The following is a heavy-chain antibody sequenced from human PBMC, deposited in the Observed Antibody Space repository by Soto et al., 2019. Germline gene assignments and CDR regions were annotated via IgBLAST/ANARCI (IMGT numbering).Heavy chain of an antibody. V-gene: IGHV4-39*01. CDR1: RGSISRSSYY. CDR3: ARHGTLISPFQY. CDR2: IYYSGST. D-gene: IGHD1-26*01. J-gene: IGHJ1*01. Sequence: QLQLQESGPGLVKPSETLSLTCTVSRGSISRSSYYWGWIRQPPGKGLEWIGSIYYSGSTYYNPSLKSRVTISVDTSKNQFSLNLNSVTAADTAVYYCARHGTLISPFQYWGQGTLVTVSS.